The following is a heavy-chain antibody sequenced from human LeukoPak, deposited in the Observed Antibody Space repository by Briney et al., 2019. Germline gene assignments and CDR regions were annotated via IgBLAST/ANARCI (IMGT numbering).Heavy chain of an antibody. CDR3: ARSYSVSYSMGY. J-gene: IGHJ4*02. CDR2: IFYSGST. D-gene: IGHD1-26*01. V-gene: IGHV4-59*08. CDR1: GGSISSYY. Sequence: SETLSLTCTVSGGSISSYYWSWIRQPPGKGLEWIGFIFYSGSTNYNPSLKSRVTTSVDTSKNQFSLKLSSVTAADTALYYCARSYSVSYSMGYWGQGTLVTVSS.